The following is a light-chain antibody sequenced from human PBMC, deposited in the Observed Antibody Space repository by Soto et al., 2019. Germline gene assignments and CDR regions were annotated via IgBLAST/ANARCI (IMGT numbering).Light chain of an antibody. CDR1: QSVNRY. Sequence: DIQMTQSPSSLSASVGDRVTITCRTSQSVNRYLNWYQQKPGKAPKLLISSASTLQGGVPSRFSGSGSGTEFTLTIDGLQPDDLATYFCQQSDTTPWAFGQGTRWTS. J-gene: IGKJ1*01. V-gene: IGKV1-39*01. CDR3: QQSDTTPWA. CDR2: SAS.